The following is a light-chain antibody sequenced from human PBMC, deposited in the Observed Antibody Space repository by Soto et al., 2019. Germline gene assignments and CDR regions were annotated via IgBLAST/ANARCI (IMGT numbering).Light chain of an antibody. CDR2: DVS. CDR3: SSYTRSSTLVV. V-gene: IGLV2-14*03. CDR1: SSDIGDYNY. Sequence: QSALTQPASVSGSPGQSITFSCTGTSSDIGDYNYVSWYQQHPGKAPKLMIYDVSKRPSGVSNRFSGSKSGNTASLTISGLQAEDEADYYCSSYTRSSTLVVFGGWTKLTVL. J-gene: IGLJ2*01.